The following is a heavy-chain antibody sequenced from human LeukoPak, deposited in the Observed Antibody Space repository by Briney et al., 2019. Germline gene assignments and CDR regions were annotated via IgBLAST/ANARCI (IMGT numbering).Heavy chain of an antibody. J-gene: IGHJ4*02. V-gene: IGHV4-34*01. CDR3: ARRWYRGSQTLDY. CDR2: INHSGST. Sequence: SETLSLTCAVYGGSFSGYHWSRIRQPPGKELEWIGEINHSGSTNSNPSLKSRITLSVDTSKNQFSLKLSSVTAADTAVYYCARRWYRGSQTLDYWGQGTLVTVSS. CDR1: GGSFSGYH. D-gene: IGHD1-26*01.